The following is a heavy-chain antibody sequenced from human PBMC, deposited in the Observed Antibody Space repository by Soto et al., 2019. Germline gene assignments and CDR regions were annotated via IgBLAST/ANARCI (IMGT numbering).Heavy chain of an antibody. CDR3: ARCSLVVIPVPGFDP. J-gene: IGHJ5*02. CDR2: IYYNGNT. Sequence: PSETLSLTCTVSGGSISGGGYNWSWIPQHPGRGLDRIGYIYYNGNTYYNPSLKSRVTVSVDTSKNQFSLNVRSVTAADTAVYYCARCSLVVIPVPGFDPWGQGTLVTVSS. CDR1: GGSISGGGYN. D-gene: IGHD2-15*01. V-gene: IGHV4-31*03.